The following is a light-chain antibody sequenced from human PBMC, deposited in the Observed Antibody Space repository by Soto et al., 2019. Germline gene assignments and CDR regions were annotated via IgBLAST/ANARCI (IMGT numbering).Light chain of an antibody. Sequence: DIQMTQSPSSLSASVGDRVTISCRASQSIRNYVSWYQQKPGTAPKLLIRAASTLQSGVPSRFSGSGSGTDVTLTIRSLQIEDFATYFCQQTDSTPLTFGQGTNVEI. CDR1: QSIRNY. CDR3: QQTDSTPLT. CDR2: AAS. J-gene: IGKJ1*01. V-gene: IGKV1-39*01.